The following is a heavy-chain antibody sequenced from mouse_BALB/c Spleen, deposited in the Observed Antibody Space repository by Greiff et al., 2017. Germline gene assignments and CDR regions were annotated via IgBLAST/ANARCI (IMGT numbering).Heavy chain of an antibody. D-gene: IGHD2-1*01. CDR1: GYTFTSYW. V-gene: IGHV1-87*01. J-gene: IGHJ3*01. Sequence: QVQLQQSGAELARPGASVKLSCKASGYTFTSYWMQWVKQRPGQGLEWIGAIYPGDGDTRYTQKFKGKATLTADKSSSTAYMQLSSLASEDSAVYYCARGGNYPAWFAYWGQGTLVTVSA. CDR2: IYPGDGDT. CDR3: ARGGNYPAWFAY.